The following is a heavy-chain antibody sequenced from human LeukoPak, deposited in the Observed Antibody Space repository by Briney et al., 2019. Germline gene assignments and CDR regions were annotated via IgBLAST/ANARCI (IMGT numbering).Heavy chain of an antibody. CDR1: GFTFSSYS. CDR2: ISSSRSTI. D-gene: IGHD4-17*01. Sequence: PAGGSLRLSCAASGFTFSSYSMNWVRQAPGKGLEWVSYISSSRSTIYYADSVKGRFTISRDNAKNSLYLQMNSLRAEDTAVYYCARDWATSNYGENFDYWGQGTLVTVSS. V-gene: IGHV3-48*01. J-gene: IGHJ4*02. CDR3: ARDWATSNYGENFDY.